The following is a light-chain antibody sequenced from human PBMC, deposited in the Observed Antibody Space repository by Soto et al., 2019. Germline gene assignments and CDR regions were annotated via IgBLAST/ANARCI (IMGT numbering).Light chain of an antibody. J-gene: IGKJ1*01. CDR2: AAS. V-gene: IGKV1-27*01. CDR1: QGITDY. CDR3: QNYNSAPWT. Sequence: DIHMTQSPSSLSASVGDRVTITCRASQGITDYLAWYQQKPGQVPNLLIYAASTLQSGVPSRFSGSGSGTDFTLTITGLQPEDVATYYCQNYNSAPWTFGQGTKVDIK.